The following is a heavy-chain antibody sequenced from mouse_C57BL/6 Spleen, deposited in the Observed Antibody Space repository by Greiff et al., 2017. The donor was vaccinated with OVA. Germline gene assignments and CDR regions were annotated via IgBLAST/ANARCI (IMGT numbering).Heavy chain of an antibody. CDR1: GYTFTDYE. CDR2: IDPETGGT. J-gene: IGHJ3*01. Sequence: QVQLQQSGAELVRPGASVTLSCKASGYTFTDYEMHWVKQTPVHGLEWIGAIDPETGGTAYNQKFTGKAILTADKSSSTAYMELRSLTSEDSAVYYCTREGKLRWAWCAYWGQGTLVTVSA. D-gene: IGHD4-1*01. CDR3: TREGKLRWAWCAY. V-gene: IGHV1-15*01.